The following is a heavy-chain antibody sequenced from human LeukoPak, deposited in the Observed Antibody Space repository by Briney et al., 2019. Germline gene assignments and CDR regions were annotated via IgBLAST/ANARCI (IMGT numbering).Heavy chain of an antibody. CDR3: ARDLGTRQPDIAVVPAYYYYYGMDV. Sequence: VASVKVSCKASGYTFTSYYMHWVRQAPGQGLEWMGIINPSGGSTSYAQKFQGRVTMTRDTSTSTVYMELSSLRSEDTAVYYCARDLGTRQPDIAVVPAYYYYYGMDVWGQGTTVTVSS. D-gene: IGHD2-2*01. J-gene: IGHJ6*02. CDR1: GYTFTSYY. V-gene: IGHV1-46*01. CDR2: INPSGGST.